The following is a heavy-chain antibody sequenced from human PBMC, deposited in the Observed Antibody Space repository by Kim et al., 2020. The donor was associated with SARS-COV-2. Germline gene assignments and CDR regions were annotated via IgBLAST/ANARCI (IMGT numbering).Heavy chain of an antibody. Sequence: GGSLRLSCAASRVTFSTFPMHWVRQAPGKGLEWVAVASFDGNNNYYADSVKGRFTISRDNSKNTLYLQMNSLRAEDTAVYYCAREDGHNTKWLDPWGQGTLVTVSS. V-gene: IGHV3-30-3*01. D-gene: IGHD1-1*01. CDR2: ASFDGNNN. CDR3: AREDGHNTKWLDP. CDR1: RVTFSTFP. J-gene: IGHJ5*02.